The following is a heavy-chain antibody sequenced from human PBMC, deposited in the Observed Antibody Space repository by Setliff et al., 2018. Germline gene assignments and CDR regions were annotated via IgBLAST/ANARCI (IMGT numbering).Heavy chain of an antibody. J-gene: IGHJ4*02. V-gene: IGHV1-3*01. D-gene: IGHD3-10*01. CDR3: ARGVSGSYQRPNFDY. CDR1: GYTFTSYA. Sequence: ASVKVSCKASGYTFTSYAMHWVPQAPGQRLEWMGWINAGNGNTKYSQKFQGRVTITRDTSASTAYMELSSLTSEDTAVYYCARGVSGSYQRPNFDYWGQGTLVTVSS. CDR2: INAGNGNT.